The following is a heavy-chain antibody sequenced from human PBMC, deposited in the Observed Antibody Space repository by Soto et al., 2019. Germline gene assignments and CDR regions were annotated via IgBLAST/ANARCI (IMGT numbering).Heavy chain of an antibody. CDR2: ISAYNGNT. V-gene: IGHV1-18*01. CDR1: GYTFTSYG. Sequence: SVKVSCKASGYTFTSYGISWVRQAPGQGLEWMGWISAYNGNTNYAQKLQGRVTMTTDTSTSTAYMELRSLRSDDTAVYYCARAYRRYGPLDYWGQGSLVTVSS. CDR3: ARAYRRYGPLDY. D-gene: IGHD5-18*01. J-gene: IGHJ4*02.